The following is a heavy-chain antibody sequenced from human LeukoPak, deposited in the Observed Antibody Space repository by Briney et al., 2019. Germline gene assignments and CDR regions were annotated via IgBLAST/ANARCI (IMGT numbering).Heavy chain of an antibody. Sequence: SGGSLRLSCAASGFTFDDYAMHWVRQAPGKGLEWVSLISGDSGSTYYADSVKGRFTISRDNSKNSLYLQMNSLRTEDTALYYCFYDTAGTGALDYWGQGTLVTVSS. CDR3: FYDTAGTGALDY. V-gene: IGHV3-43*02. CDR2: ISGDSGST. D-gene: IGHD6-19*01. CDR1: GFTFDDYA. J-gene: IGHJ4*02.